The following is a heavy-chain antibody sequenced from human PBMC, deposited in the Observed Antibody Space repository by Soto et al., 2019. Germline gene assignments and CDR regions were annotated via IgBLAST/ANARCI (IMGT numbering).Heavy chain of an antibody. D-gene: IGHD3-9*01. CDR1: GGSVSSGSYY. Sequence: SETLSLTCTVSGGSVSSGSYYWSWIRQPPGKGLEWIGYIYYSGSTNYNPSLKSRVTISVDTSKNQFSLKLSSVTAADTAVYYCARSGDYDILTGYYNPEYFQHWGQGTLVTV. CDR3: ARSGDYDILTGYYNPEYFQH. CDR2: IYYSGST. J-gene: IGHJ1*01. V-gene: IGHV4-61*01.